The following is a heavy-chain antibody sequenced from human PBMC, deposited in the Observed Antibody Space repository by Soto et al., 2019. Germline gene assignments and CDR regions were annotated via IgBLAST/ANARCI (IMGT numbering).Heavy chain of an antibody. J-gene: IGHJ5*02. CDR1: GGTFSSYA. Sequence: GASGKVSCKASGGTFSSYAISWVRQAPGQGLEWMGGIIPIFGTANYAQKFQGRVTITADESTSTAYMELSSLRSEDTAVYYCASSPDVPAHNWFDPWGQGTLVTVSS. CDR3: ASSPDVPAHNWFDP. V-gene: IGHV1-69*13. CDR2: IIPIFGTA.